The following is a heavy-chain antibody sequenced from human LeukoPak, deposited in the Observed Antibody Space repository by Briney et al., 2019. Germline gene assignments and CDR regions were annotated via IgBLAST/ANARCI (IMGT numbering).Heavy chain of an antibody. CDR3: ASWVVIAEIDY. CDR2: IYHSGST. J-gene: IGHJ4*02. CDR1: GYSISSGYY. V-gene: IGHV4-38-2*01. D-gene: IGHD2-21*01. Sequence: ASETLSLTYAVSGYSISSGYYWGWIRQRPGKGLEWIGSIYHSGSTYYNPSLKSRVTISVDTSKNQFSLKLSSVTAADTAVYYCASWVVIAEIDYWGQGTLVTVSS.